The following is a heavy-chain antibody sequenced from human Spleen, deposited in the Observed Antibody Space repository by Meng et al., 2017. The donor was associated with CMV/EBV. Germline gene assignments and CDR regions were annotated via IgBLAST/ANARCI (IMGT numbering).Heavy chain of an antibody. CDR3: AKDMLEVLDP. J-gene: IGHJ5*02. CDR1: VYTFTVFC. V-gene: IGHV1-2*02. CDR2: VNPHSGGA. Sequence: VSCQASVYTFTVFCVPWVRLAPGQGLEWMGWVNPHSGGATYAQKFQGRITMARDTSINTAYMELTSLRSDDSAVYYCAKDMLEVLDPWGQGTLVTVSS. D-gene: IGHD1-1*01.